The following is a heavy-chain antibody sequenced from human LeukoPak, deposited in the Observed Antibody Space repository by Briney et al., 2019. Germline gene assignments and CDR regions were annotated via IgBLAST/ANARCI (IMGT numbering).Heavy chain of an antibody. V-gene: IGHV1-46*01. D-gene: IGHD4-17*01. CDR2: INPSGGST. CDR1: GYSFTSYG. Sequence: GASVKVSCKASGYSFTSYGISWVRQAPGQGLEWMGIINPSGGSTSYAQKFQGRVTMTRNTSISTAYMELSSLRSEDTAVYYCARPTADYGDLGIDYWGQGTLVTVSS. J-gene: IGHJ4*02. CDR3: ARPTADYGDLGIDY.